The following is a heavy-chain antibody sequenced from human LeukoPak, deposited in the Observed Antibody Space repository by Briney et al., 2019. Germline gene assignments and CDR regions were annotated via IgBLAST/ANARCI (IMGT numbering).Heavy chain of an antibody. CDR2: INPNSGGT. V-gene: IGHV1-2*02. CDR1: EYTFTDYY. Sequence: ASVKVSCKASEYTFTDYYMHWVRQAPGQGLEWMGWINPNSGGTNYAQKFQGRVTMTRDTPISTAYMELSRLRSDDTAVYYCARGYDSSGYYFRWSIHYYFDYWGQGTLVTVSS. CDR3: ARGYDSSGYYFRWSIHYYFDY. D-gene: IGHD3-22*01. J-gene: IGHJ4*02.